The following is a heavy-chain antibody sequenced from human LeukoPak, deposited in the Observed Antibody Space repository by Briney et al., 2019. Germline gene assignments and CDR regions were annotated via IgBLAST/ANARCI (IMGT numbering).Heavy chain of an antibody. J-gene: IGHJ6*03. CDR2: IRYDGRNK. D-gene: IGHD6-13*01. V-gene: IGHV3-30*02. CDR3: ARGFSSSWYNNYYYYYMDV. CDR1: GFTFSSYG. Sequence: PGGSLRLSCAASGFTFSSYGMHWVRQAPGKGLEWVAFIRYDGRNKYYADSVKGRFTISRDNSKNSLYLQMNSLRAEDTAVYYCARGFSSSWYNNYYYYYMDVWGKGTTVTVSS.